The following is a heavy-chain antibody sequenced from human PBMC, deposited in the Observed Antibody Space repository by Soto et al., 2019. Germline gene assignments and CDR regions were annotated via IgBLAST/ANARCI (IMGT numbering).Heavy chain of an antibody. V-gene: IGHV4-59*01. Sequence: SETLSLTCDVSGDFLTTYYWNWIRQSPGKGLEWIGYIFYGGHTNYNPSLRGRATISVDTSKNQFSLKLSSVTAADTAVYYCARSPQYSSGWNGGSDYWGQGTPVNASS. CDR3: ARSPQYSSGWNGGSDY. CDR1: GDFLTTYY. J-gene: IGHJ4*02. CDR2: IFYGGHT. D-gene: IGHD6-19*01.